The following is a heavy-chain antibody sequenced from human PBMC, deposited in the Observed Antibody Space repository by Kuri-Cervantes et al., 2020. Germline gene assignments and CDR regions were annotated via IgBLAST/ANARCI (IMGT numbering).Heavy chain of an antibody. CDR1: GFTVSSNY. Sequence: GESLKISCAASGFTVSSNYMSWVRQAPGKGLEWVSVIYSGGSTYYADSVKGRLTISRDNSKNTLYLQMNSLRAEDTAVYYCARCLNYYDSSGYYSIDAFDIWGQGTMVTVSS. CDR2: IYSGGST. V-gene: IGHV3-53*01. J-gene: IGHJ3*02. D-gene: IGHD3-22*01. CDR3: ARCLNYYDSSGYYSIDAFDI.